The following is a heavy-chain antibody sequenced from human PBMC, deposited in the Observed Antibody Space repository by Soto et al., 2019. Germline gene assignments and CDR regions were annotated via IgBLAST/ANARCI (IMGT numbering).Heavy chain of an antibody. CDR3: ARVDSSRDGVYFDY. Sequence: QVQLQESGPGLVKPSETLSLTCTVSGGSISSYYWSWIRQPPGKGLEWIGYIYYSGSTNYNPSLKSRVNISVDTSKNQFSLKLSSVTAADTAVYYCARVDSSRDGVYFDYWGQGTLVTVSS. V-gene: IGHV4-59*01. J-gene: IGHJ4*02. CDR2: IYYSGST. CDR1: GGSISSYY. D-gene: IGHD3-22*01.